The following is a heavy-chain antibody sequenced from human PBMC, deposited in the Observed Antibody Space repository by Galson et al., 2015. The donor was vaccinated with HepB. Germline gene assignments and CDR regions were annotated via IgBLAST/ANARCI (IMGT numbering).Heavy chain of an antibody. V-gene: IGHV3-21*01. CDR1: GFTFSSYS. D-gene: IGHD3-10*01. CDR2: ISSSSSYI. J-gene: IGHJ4*02. CDR3: ASRVRDGDLTY. Sequence: LRLSCAASGFTFSSYSMNWVRQAPGKGLEWVSSISSSSSYIYYADSAKGRFTISRDNAKNSLYLQMNSLRAEDTAVYYCASRVRDGDLTYWGQGTLVTVSS.